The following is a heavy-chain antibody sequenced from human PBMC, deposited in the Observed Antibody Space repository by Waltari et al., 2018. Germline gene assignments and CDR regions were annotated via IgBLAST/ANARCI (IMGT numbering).Heavy chain of an antibody. Sequence: QVQLQESGPGLVKPSETLSLTCAVSGGSISSYYWSWIRQRQGKGLEWSGYTYYSESTNSHHSLKRRITITVDTTNNQFSLKLSFVTAADTAVYYCAASGYSVVNWFDLWGQGTMVTVSS. CDR2: TYYSEST. J-gene: IGHJ5*02. CDR1: GGSISSYY. D-gene: IGHD3-3*01. CDR3: AASGYSVVNWFDL. V-gene: IGHV4-59*08.